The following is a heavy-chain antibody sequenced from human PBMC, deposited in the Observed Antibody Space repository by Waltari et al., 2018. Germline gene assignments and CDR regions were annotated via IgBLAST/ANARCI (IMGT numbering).Heavy chain of an antibody. V-gene: IGHV3-23*01. D-gene: IGHD5-18*01. CDR3: AGDTAMVSVGY. CDR2: ISGSGGST. Sequence: EVQLLESGGGLVQPGGSLSLSCAASGFTFSRYAMIWVRQAQGKGLEWVSAISGSGGSTYYADSVKGRFTISRDNSKNTLYLQMNSLRAEDTAVYYCAGDTAMVSVGYWGQGTLVTVSS. CDR1: GFTFSRYA. J-gene: IGHJ4*02.